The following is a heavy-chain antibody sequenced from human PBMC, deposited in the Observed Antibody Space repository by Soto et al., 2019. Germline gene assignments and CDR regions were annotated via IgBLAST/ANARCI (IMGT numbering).Heavy chain of an antibody. CDR3: ARGNSSSWYSYYYYGMDV. V-gene: IGHV4-39*01. CDR1: GGSISSSSYY. Sequence: PSETLSLTCTVSGGSISSSSYYWGWIRQPPGKGLEWIGSIFYSGSTYYNPSLKSRVTISVDTSKNQFSLKLSSVTAADTAVYYCARGNSSSWYSYYYYGMDVWGQGTTVTVSS. D-gene: IGHD6-13*01. J-gene: IGHJ6*02. CDR2: IFYSGST.